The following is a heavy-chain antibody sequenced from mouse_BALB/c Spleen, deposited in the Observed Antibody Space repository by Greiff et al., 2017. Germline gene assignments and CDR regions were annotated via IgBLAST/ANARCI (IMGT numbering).Heavy chain of an antibody. CDR3: TRSVGLLLDY. CDR2: IYPGSGST. CDR1: GYTFTSYW. Sequence: LQQPGSELVRPGASVKLSCKASGYTFTSYWMHWVKQRPGQGLEWIGNIYPGSGSTNYDEKFKSKATLTVDTSSSTAYMQLSSLTSEDSAVYYCTRSVGLLLDYWGQGTTLTVSS. V-gene: IGHV1S22*01. D-gene: IGHD2-3*01. J-gene: IGHJ2*01.